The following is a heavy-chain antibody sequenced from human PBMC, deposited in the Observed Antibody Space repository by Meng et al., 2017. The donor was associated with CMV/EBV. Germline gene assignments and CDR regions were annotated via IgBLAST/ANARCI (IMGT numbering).Heavy chain of an antibody. CDR1: GYTFTSYG. V-gene: IGHV1-18*01. CDR2: ISAYNGNT. CDR3: ARVGGGNWFDP. J-gene: IGHJ5*02. D-gene: IGHD3-16*01. Sequence: VRLGQLGAEVKTPGAYGKAACKATGYTFTSYGISWVRQAPGQGLEWMGWISAYNGNTNYAQKLQGRVTMTTDTSTSTAYMELRSLRSDDTAVYYCARVGGGNWFDPWGQGTLVTVSS.